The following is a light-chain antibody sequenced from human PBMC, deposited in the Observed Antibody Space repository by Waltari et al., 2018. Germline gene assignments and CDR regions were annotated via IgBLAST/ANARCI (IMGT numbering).Light chain of an antibody. CDR1: QSVLYSSNNKNY. Sequence: DIVMTQSPDSLAVSLGERATINCKSRQSVLYSSNNKNYLAWYQQKPGQPPKLLIYWASTRESGVPDRFSGSGSGTDFTLTISSLQAEDVAVYSCQQYYSNLVTFGGGTKVEIK. J-gene: IGKJ4*01. CDR2: WAS. V-gene: IGKV4-1*01. CDR3: QQYYSNLVT.